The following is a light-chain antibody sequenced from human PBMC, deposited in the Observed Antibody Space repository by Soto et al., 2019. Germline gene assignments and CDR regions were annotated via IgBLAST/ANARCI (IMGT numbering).Light chain of an antibody. CDR2: YIS. V-gene: IGKV3D-15*01. J-gene: IGKJ5*01. CDR3: QQHNHLPIT. CDR1: QSAGNF. Sequence: EIVMTQSPATLSVSPGETASLSCRASQSAGNFLAWYQQKPGQAPRLLIYYISTRATGIPARFSGSGSGTEFTLTINSLQSEDSAVYYCQQHNHLPITFGQGTRLEIK.